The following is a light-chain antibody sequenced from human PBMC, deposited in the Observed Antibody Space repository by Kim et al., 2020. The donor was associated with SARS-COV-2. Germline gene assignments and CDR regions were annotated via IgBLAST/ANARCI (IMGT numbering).Light chain of an antibody. CDR3: AAWDDSLSVHYV. CDR1: RSNIGSNY. J-gene: IGLJ1*01. CDR2: ENY. V-gene: IGLV1-47*01. Sequence: ELTQPPSASGTPGQRVTISCSGSRSNIGSNYVYWYQQLPGAAPKLLIYENYQRPSGVPDRFSGSKSGTSASLAISGLRSEDEAHYYCAAWDDSLSVHYVFGTGTKVTV.